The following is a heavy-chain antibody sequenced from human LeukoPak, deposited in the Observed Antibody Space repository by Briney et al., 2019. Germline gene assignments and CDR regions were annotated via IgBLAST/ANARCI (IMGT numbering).Heavy chain of an antibody. V-gene: IGHV4-34*01. J-gene: IGHJ4*02. Sequence: PSETLSLTCAVYGGSFSGYYWSWIRQPPGKGLEWIGEINHSGSTNYNPSLESRVTISVDTSKNQFSLRLSSVTAADTAVYYCASRQYYDILTGYESPGPNFDYWGQGTLVTVSS. CDR1: GGSFSGYY. CDR2: INHSGST. CDR3: ASRQYYDILTGYESPGPNFDY. D-gene: IGHD3-9*01.